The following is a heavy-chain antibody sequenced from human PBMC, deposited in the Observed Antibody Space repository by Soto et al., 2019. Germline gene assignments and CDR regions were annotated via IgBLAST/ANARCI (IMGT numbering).Heavy chain of an antibody. CDR3: ARDLQSRQLVSAYYYYGMDV. J-gene: IGHJ6*02. CDR2: IIPIFGTA. D-gene: IGHD6-6*01. CDR1: GGTFSSYA. V-gene: IGHV1-69*13. Sequence: GASVKVSCKASGGTFSSYAISWVRQAPGQGLEWMGGIIPIFGTANYAQKFQGRVTITADESTSTAYMGLSSLRSEDTAVYYCARDLQSRQLVSAYYYYGMDVWGQGTTVTVSS.